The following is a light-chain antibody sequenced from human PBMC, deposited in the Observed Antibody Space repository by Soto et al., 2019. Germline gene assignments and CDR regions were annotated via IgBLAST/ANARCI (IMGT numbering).Light chain of an antibody. CDR2: DAS. CDR1: QTLTNTY. CDR3: QLYGVPPKT. Sequence: EIVLTQSPGTLSLSPGERATLSCRASQTLTNTYLAWYQQKPGQAPRLLIFDASTRATGIPDRFSGSGSGTDFPLTISRLEHEDFALYCCQLYGVPPKTFGQGTNVEVK. J-gene: IGKJ1*01. V-gene: IGKV3-20*01.